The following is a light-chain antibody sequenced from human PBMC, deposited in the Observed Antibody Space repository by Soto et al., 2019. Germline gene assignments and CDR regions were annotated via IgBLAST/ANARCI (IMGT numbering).Light chain of an antibody. CDR2: DVS. V-gene: IGLV2-14*01. CDR1: GSDVGAYNY. Sequence: QSVLTQPASVSGAPGEAITISCSGTGSDVGAYNYVSWYQQHPAKAPKLMIYDVSNRPSGVSDRFSGSKSGNTASLTISGLQAEDEADYYCYSYTSSSTYVFGSGTKVTVL. J-gene: IGLJ1*01. CDR3: YSYTSSSTYV.